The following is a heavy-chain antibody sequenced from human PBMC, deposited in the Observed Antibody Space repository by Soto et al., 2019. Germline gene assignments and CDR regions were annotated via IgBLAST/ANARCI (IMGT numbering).Heavy chain of an antibody. J-gene: IGHJ4*02. CDR3: AGGGGHDYNS. Sequence: EVQLLGSGGGLVQPGGSLRLSCVASGFTFSTYWMNWVRQAPGMGLEWVANINPDGSVGTYVDSVKGRFTTSRDNAKKTLYLQMNSLRADDTAVYFCAGGGGHDYNSLGQGILVTVSS. CDR2: INPDGSVG. V-gene: IGHV3-7*03. CDR1: GFTFSTYW. D-gene: IGHD3-16*01.